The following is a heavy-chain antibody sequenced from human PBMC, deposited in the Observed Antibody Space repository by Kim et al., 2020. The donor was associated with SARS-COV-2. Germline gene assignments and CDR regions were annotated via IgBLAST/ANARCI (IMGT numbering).Heavy chain of an antibody. D-gene: IGHD6-19*01. CDR3: ARRRASGWFNWFDP. CDR2: IYYSGST. CDR1: GGSISSSSYY. J-gene: IGHJ5*02. Sequence: SETLSLICTVSGGSISSSSYYWGWIRQPPGKGLEWIGSIYYSGSTYYNPSLKSRVTISVDTSKNQFSLKLSSVTAADTAVYYCARRRASGWFNWFDPWGQGTLVTVSS. V-gene: IGHV4-39*01.